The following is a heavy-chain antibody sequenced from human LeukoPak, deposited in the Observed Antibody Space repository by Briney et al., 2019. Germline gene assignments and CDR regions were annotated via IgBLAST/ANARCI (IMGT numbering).Heavy chain of an antibody. V-gene: IGHV3-30*18. CDR2: ISYDGSDK. J-gene: IGHJ4*02. Sequence: GGSLRLSCAASGFTFSTYAMHWVRQAPGKGLEWVTLISYDGSDKYYGHSVKGRFTTSRDNSKNTLYLQMNNLSTEDTAMYYCAKGRTKGYGSGSYYFDYWGQGTLVRVSS. D-gene: IGHD3-10*01. CDR1: GFTFSTYA. CDR3: AKGRTKGYGSGSYYFDY.